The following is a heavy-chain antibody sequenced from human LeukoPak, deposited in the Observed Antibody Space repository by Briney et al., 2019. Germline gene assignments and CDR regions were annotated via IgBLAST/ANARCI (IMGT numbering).Heavy chain of an antibody. CDR1: GYTFTSYY. D-gene: IGHD3-22*01. Sequence: ASVMVSCKASGYTFTSYYIHWVGQAPGQGLEWRGVINPSGGSTSYAQKFQGRVPMTRDTSTSTVYMELSSLRSEDTAVSYCARAFSYYDATDAFDIWGQGTMVTVSS. J-gene: IGHJ3*02. CDR3: ARAFSYYDATDAFDI. CDR2: INPSGGST. V-gene: IGHV1-46*01.